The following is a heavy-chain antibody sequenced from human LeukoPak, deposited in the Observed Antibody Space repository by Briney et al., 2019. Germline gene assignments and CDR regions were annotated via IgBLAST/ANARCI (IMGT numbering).Heavy chain of an antibody. Sequence: GSSVKVSCKASGGTFSSYAISWVRQAPGQGLEWMGRSIPIFGTANYAQKFQGRVTITTDESTSTAYMELSSLRSEDTAVYYCARGSRIVGATVPDFDYWGQGTLVTVSS. CDR1: GGTFSSYA. CDR2: SIPIFGTA. D-gene: IGHD1-26*01. J-gene: IGHJ4*02. CDR3: ARGSRIVGATVPDFDY. V-gene: IGHV1-69*05.